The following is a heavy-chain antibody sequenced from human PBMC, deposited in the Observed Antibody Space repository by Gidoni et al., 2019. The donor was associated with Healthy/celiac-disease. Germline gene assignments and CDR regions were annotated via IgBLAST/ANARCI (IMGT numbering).Heavy chain of an antibody. V-gene: IGHV5-51*01. D-gene: IGHD3-22*01. CDR3: ASYDSSGYLPDY. Sequence: VQLVQSVAEVNTPGESLKISCKGSVYSFTSYWIGWVRQMTGKGLEWMGIINPGDSDTRYSPSFQGQVTIAADKSISTSYLQWSRLKASDTAMYYWASYDSSGYLPDYWGQGTLVTVSS. J-gene: IGHJ4*02. CDR1: VYSFTSYW. CDR2: INPGDSDT.